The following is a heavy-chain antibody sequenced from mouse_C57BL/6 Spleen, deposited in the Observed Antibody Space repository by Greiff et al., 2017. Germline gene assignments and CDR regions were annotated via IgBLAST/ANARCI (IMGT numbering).Heavy chain of an antibody. V-gene: IGHV1-15*01. CDR2: IDPETGGT. Sequence: VQLQQSGAELVRPGASVTLSCKASGYTFTDYEMHWVKQTPVHGLEWIGAIDPETGGTAYNQKFKGKAILTADQSSSTACMELRSLTSEDSAVYYCTRSDSNYFFFAYWGQGTLVTVSA. CDR1: GYTFTDYE. CDR3: TRSDSNYFFFAY. D-gene: IGHD2-5*01. J-gene: IGHJ3*01.